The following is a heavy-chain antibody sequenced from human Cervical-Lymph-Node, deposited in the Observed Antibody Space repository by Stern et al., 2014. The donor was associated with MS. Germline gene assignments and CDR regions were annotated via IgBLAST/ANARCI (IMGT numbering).Heavy chain of an antibody. V-gene: IGHV5-51*01. CDR1: GDIFSTSW. D-gene: IGHD3-16*02. CDR2: IRPGDSDT. Sequence: QLVQSGAEVKKPGESLKISCKGSGDIFSTSWIGWVRQMPGKGLEWMGVIRPGDSDTTYSPSVQGQVTISADKSIGTAYLQWSSLRASDTAMYYCATYDDFWGSYRDYWGQGTLVTVSS. CDR3: ATYDDFWGSYRDY. J-gene: IGHJ4*02.